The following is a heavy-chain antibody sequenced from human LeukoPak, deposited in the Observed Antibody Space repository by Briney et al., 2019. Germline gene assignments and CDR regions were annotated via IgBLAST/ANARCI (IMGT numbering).Heavy chain of an antibody. D-gene: IGHD6-13*01. J-gene: IGHJ5*02. CDR3: ARLSSIAAAGTTDWFDP. Sequence: GRSLRLSRAASGFTFSSYAMHWVRQAPGKGLEWVSSISSSSSYIYYADSVKGRFTISRDNAKNSLYLQMNSLRAEDTAVYYCARLSSIAAAGTTDWFDPWGQGTLVTVSS. CDR1: GFTFSSYA. CDR2: ISSSSSYI. V-gene: IGHV3-21*01.